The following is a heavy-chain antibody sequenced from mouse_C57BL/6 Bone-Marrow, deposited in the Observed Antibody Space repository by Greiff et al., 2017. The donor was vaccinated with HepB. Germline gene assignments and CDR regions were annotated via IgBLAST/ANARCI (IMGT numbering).Heavy chain of an antibody. V-gene: IGHV5-15*01. CDR1: GFTFSDYG. D-gene: IGHD1-1*01. J-gene: IGHJ2*01. CDR2: ISNLACSI. CDR3: AREDYGRFDY. Sequence: EVKLMESGGGLVQPGGSLKLSCAASGFTFSDYGMAWVRQAPRKGPEWVAFISNLACSIYYADTVTGRFTISRENAKNTLYLEMSSLRSEDTAMYYCAREDYGRFDYWGQGTTLTVSS.